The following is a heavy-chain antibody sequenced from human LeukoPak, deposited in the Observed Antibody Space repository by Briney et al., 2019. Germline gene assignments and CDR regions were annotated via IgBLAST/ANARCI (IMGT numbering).Heavy chain of an antibody. V-gene: IGHV4-39*07. CDR2: IYYSGST. D-gene: IGHD2-15*01. Sequence: SETLSLTCTVSGGSISSSSYYWGWIRQPPGKGLEWIGSIYYSGSTYYNPSLKSRVTISVDTSKNQFSLKLSSVTAADTAVYYCSRNGGSARIIDYWGQGTLVTVSS. CDR3: SRNGGSARIIDY. CDR1: GGSISSSSYY. J-gene: IGHJ4*02.